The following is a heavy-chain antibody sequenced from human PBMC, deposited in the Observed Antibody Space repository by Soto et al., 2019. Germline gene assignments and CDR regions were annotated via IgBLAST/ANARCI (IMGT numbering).Heavy chain of an antibody. J-gene: IGHJ5*02. Sequence: QVQLVQSGAEVKKPGASVKVSCTASGYTFTHYAIHWVRHAPGQRLEWMGFINAGSGNTKYSQTFQGRLTFTKDTSASTAYMDLSSLRSEDTATYYCARGLAADGAWGQGTLVTVSS. CDR2: INAGSGNT. V-gene: IGHV1-3*01. D-gene: IGHD6-13*01. CDR3: ARGLAADGA. CDR1: GYTFTHYA.